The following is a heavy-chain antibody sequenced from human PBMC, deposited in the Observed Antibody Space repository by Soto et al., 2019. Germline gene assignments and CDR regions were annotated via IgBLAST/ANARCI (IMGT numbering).Heavy chain of an antibody. V-gene: IGHV4-4*07. J-gene: IGHJ5*02. D-gene: IGHD6-13*01. CDR3: ARSSHKESWFDP. CDR1: NGSLSNFY. Sequence: QVQLQESGPGLVKPSETLSLTCTVSNGSLSNFYWNWIRHSAGKGLEWIGRIHGSGSATYNPSLRSRVTMSVDTSKNQFSLKVNSVTGADTAVYYCARSSHKESWFDPWGQGTLVTVSS. CDR2: IHGSGSA.